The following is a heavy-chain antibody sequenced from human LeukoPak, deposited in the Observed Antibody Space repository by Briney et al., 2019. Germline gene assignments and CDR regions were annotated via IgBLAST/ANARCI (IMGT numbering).Heavy chain of an antibody. CDR2: VKQDGSER. CDR1: KFIFSSYW. J-gene: IGHJ5*02. CDR3: ARDSYVFDP. V-gene: IGHV3-7*01. D-gene: IGHD3-16*01. Sequence: GGSLRLSCTSSKFIFSSYWMSWVRQAPGKGLEWAANVKQDGSERYYVDSVKGRFTISRDNAKNSLYLQMNSLRAEDTAVYYCARDSYVFDPWGQGTLVTVSS.